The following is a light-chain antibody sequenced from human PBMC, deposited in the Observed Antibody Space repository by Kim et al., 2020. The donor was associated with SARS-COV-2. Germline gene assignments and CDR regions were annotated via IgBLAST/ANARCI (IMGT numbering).Light chain of an antibody. CDR2: RNN. CDR3: AAWDSSLSAWV. V-gene: IGLV10-54*04. J-gene: IGLJ3*02. CDR1: NPYVVRQG. Sequence: TTPTSPRTNPYVVRQGATWLQQHQAPPPKILSSRNNNRSSVISESFSASRSGNTASLTITGLQPEDEADYYCAAWDSSLSAWVFGGGTQLTVL.